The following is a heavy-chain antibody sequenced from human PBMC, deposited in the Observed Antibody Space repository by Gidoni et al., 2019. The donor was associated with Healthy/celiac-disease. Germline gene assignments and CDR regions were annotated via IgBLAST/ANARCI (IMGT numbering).Heavy chain of an antibody. CDR3: AKCDIQLWLGGYFDY. V-gene: IGHV3-23*01. CDR1: GFTFSSYA. Sequence: EVQLLESGGGLVQPGGSLRLYCAASGFTFSSYAMSWVRQAPGKGLEWVSAISGSGGSTYYADSVKGRFTISRDNSKNTLYLQMNSLRAEDTAVYYCAKCDIQLWLGGYFDYWGQGTLVTVSS. CDR2: ISGSGGST. D-gene: IGHD5-18*01. J-gene: IGHJ4*02.